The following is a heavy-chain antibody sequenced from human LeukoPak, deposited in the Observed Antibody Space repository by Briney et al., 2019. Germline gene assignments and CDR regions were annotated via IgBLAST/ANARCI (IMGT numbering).Heavy chain of an antibody. CDR1: GFTFSSYA. J-gene: IGHJ4*02. D-gene: IGHD4-17*01. CDR2: ISYDGSNK. V-gene: IGHV3-30-3*01. Sequence: PGGSLRLSCAASGFTFSSYAMHWVRQAPGKGLEWVAVISYDGSNKYYADSVKGRFTISRDNSKNTLYLQMNSLRAEDTAVYYCASDGHSGDAAFVDYGGQGTLV. CDR3: ASDGHSGDAAFVDY.